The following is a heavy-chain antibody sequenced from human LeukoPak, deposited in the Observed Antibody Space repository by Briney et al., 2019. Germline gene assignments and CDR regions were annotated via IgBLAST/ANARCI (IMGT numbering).Heavy chain of an antibody. Sequence: SETLSLTCNVSSGSFKSRNYFWGWIRQPPGKGLEWIGNLHHSGGIYYNPSLKSRLTISVDTSKNQFSLNLNSVTAADTAVYYCARRTGSHLPNWFDPWGQGTLVTVSS. D-gene: IGHD3-10*01. CDR1: SGSFKSRNYF. V-gene: IGHV4-39*01. J-gene: IGHJ5*02. CDR3: ARRTGSHLPNWFDP. CDR2: LHHSGGI.